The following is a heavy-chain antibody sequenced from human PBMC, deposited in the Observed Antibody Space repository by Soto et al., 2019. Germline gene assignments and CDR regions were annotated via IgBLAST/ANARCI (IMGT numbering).Heavy chain of an antibody. Sequence: ASVKVSCKASGYTFTSYYMHWVRQAPGQGLEWMGIINPSGGSTSYAQKFQGRVTMTTDTSTSTAYMELRSLRSDDTAVYYCAGIIGSGSWNWFDPWGQGTLVTVSS. D-gene: IGHD6-19*01. CDR3: AGIIGSGSWNWFDP. CDR2: INPSGGST. CDR1: GYTFTSYY. V-gene: IGHV1-46*01. J-gene: IGHJ5*02.